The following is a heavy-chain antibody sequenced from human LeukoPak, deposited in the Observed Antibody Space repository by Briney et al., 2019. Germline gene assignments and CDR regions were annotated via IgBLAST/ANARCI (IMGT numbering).Heavy chain of an antibody. CDR2: ISSSSSYI. Sequence: GGSLRLSCAASGFTFSSYSMNWVRQAPGKGLEWVSSISSSSSYIYYADSVKGRFTISRDNAKNSLYLQMNSLRAEDTAVYYCAKDLLPYDSNRYYFDYWGQGTLVTVSS. CDR3: AKDLLPYDSNRYYFDY. CDR1: GFTFSSYS. D-gene: IGHD3-22*01. V-gene: IGHV3-21*04. J-gene: IGHJ4*02.